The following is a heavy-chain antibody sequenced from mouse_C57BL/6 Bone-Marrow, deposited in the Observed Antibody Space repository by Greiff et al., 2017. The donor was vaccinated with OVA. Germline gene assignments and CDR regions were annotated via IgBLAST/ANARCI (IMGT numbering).Heavy chain of an antibody. CDR1: GYTFTSYG. Sequence: VQLQQSGAELARPGASVKLSCKASGYTFTSYGISWVKQRTGQGLEWIGEIYPRSGNTYYYEKFKGKATLTADKSSSTAYMVLRSLTSEESAVYFCAKGGYYNWYFDVWGTGTTVTVSS. CDR3: AKGGYYNWYFDV. V-gene: IGHV1-81*01. J-gene: IGHJ1*03. CDR2: IYPRSGNT. D-gene: IGHD2-3*01.